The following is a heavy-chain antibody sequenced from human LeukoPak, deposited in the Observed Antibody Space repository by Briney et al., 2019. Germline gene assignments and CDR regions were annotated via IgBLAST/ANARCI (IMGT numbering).Heavy chain of an antibody. CDR1: GGSISSSSYY. J-gene: IGHJ4*02. D-gene: IGHD3-9*01. CDR2: IYYSGST. V-gene: IGHV4-30-4*08. CDR3: ARSRVLRYFDWLFPFDH. Sequence: PSETLSLTCTVSGGSISSSSYYWGWIRQPPGRGLEWIGYIYYSGSTYYNPSLKSRVTISVDTSKNQFSLKQSSVTAADTAVYYCARSRVLRYFDWLFPFDHWGQGTLVTVSS.